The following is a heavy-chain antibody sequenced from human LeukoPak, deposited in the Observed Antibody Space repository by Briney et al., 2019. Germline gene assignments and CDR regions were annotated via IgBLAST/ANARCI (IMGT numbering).Heavy chain of an antibody. J-gene: IGHJ4*02. V-gene: IGHV3-53*01. CDR3: AKDPGYQVVYCFDY. CDR2: IYSGGST. Sequence: PGGSLRLSCAVSGFAVSSNYMTWVRQAPGKGLEWGSVIYSGGSTYYADSVKGRLTISRDNSKNTLYLEMNSLRVEDTAVYYCAKDPGYQVVYCFDYWGQGTLVTVSS. CDR1: GFAVSSNY. D-gene: IGHD2-2*01.